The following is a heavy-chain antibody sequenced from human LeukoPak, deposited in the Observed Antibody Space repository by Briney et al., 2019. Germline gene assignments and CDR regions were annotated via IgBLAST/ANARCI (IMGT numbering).Heavy chain of an antibody. V-gene: IGHV3-23*01. Sequence: GGSLRLSCAVSGFSFGSYAMGWTRQAPGQGLEWVSAISGSGSHANYAESVKGRFTISRDNSKSTLYLQMHSLIAADTAVYYCGSGPVGTTVPWGQGTLVTVSS. CDR1: GFSFGSYA. CDR2: ISGSGSHA. D-gene: IGHD1-1*01. CDR3: GSGPVGTTVP. J-gene: IGHJ5*02.